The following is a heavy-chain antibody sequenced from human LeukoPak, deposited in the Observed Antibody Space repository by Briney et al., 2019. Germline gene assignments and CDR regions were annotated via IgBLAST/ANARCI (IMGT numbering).Heavy chain of an antibody. CDR2: MNPNSGNT. CDR1: GYTFTSYD. V-gene: IGHV1-8*01. J-gene: IGHJ6*03. CDR3: ARDLHRVVVRGVPHYYYYMGV. D-gene: IGHD3-10*01. Sequence: ASVKVSCKASGYTFTSYDINWVRQATGQGLEWMGWMNPNSGNTGYAQKFQGRVTMTRNTSISTAYMELRSLRSDDTAVYYCARDLHRVVVRGVPHYYYYMGVWGKGTTVTISS.